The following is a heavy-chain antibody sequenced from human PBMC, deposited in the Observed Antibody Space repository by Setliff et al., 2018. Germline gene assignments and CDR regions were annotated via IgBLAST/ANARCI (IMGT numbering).Heavy chain of an antibody. J-gene: IGHJ4*02. Sequence: SETLSLTCTVSGGSISSHYWSWIWQPPGKGLEWIGSIYYSGSTNYNPSLKSRVTISVDTSKNQFSLKLSSVTAADTAVYYCARESGYSTLWGQGMLVTVSS. CDR2: IYYSGST. D-gene: IGHD6-13*01. V-gene: IGHV4-59*11. CDR1: GGSISSHY. CDR3: ARESGYSTL.